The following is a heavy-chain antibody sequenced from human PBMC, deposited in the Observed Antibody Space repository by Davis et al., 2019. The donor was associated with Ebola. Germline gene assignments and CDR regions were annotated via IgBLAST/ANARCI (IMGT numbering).Heavy chain of an antibody. CDR3: ARALPPVVAASVYFDY. Sequence: SVKVSCKASGGTFSSYAISWVRQAPGQGLEWMGGIIPIFGTANYAQKFQGRVTITADESTSTAYMELSSLRSEDTAVYYCARALPPVVAASVYFDYWGQGTLVTVSS. V-gene: IGHV1-69*13. CDR1: GGTFSSYA. D-gene: IGHD2-15*01. J-gene: IGHJ4*02. CDR2: IIPIFGTA.